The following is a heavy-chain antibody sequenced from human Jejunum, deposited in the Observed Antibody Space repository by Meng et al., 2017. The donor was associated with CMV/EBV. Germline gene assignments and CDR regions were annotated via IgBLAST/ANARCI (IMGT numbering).Heavy chain of an antibody. CDR3: ARREDTRGNSFDI. D-gene: IGHD2-15*01. CDR2: VIPIFNSP. J-gene: IGHJ3*02. CDR1: GGTFSSHT. Sequence: AFGGTFSSHTITWVRQAPGQGLEWMGRVIPIFNSPNYAQKFQGRLTISADASTNTAYMELSSLRSEDTAIYYCARREDTRGNSFDIWGQGTMVTVSS. V-gene: IGHV1-69*15.